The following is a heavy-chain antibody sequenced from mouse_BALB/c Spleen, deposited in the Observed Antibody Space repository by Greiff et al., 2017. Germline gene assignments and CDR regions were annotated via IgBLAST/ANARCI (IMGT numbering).Heavy chain of an antibody. D-gene: IGHD2-14*01. J-gene: IGHJ2*01. CDR1: GFTFSSYA. Sequence: EVKLVESGGGLVKPGGSLKLSCAASGFTFSSYAMSWVRQTPEKRLEWVASISSGGSTYYPDSVKGRFTISRDNARNILYLQMSSLRSEDTAMYYCARGGVRLYFDYWGQGTTLTVSS. CDR2: ISSGGST. V-gene: IGHV5-6-5*01. CDR3: ARGGVRLYFDY.